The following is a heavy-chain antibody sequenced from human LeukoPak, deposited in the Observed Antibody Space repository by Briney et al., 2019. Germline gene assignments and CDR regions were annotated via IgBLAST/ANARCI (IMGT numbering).Heavy chain of an antibody. CDR1: GFTFDDYA. CDR3: AKDAGDLDREFDY. Sequence: GGSLRLSCAASGFTFDDYAMHWVRQAPGKGLEWVSGISWNSGSIGYADSVKGRFTISRDNAKNSLYLQMNSLRAEDTALYYCAKDAGDLDREFDYWGQGTLVTVSS. D-gene: IGHD4-17*01. J-gene: IGHJ4*02. V-gene: IGHV3-9*01. CDR2: ISWNSGSI.